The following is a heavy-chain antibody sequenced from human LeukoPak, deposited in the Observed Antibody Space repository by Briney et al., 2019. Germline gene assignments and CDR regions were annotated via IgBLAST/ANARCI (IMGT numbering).Heavy chain of an antibody. CDR3: ARARIGYCSGGSCYNFRFDP. CDR2: IYYRGST. J-gene: IGHJ5*02. Sequence: SETLSLTCTVSGGSISSYYWSWIRQPSGKGLEWIGYIYYRGSTNYNPSLKSRVTISVDTSKNQFSLKLSSVTAADTAVYYCARARIGYCSGGSCYNFRFDPWGQGTLVTVSS. CDR1: GGSISSYY. D-gene: IGHD2-15*01. V-gene: IGHV4-59*01.